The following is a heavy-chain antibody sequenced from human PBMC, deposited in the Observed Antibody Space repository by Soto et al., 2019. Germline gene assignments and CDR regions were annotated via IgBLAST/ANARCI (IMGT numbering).Heavy chain of an antibody. CDR2: IKSETDGGTA. CDR1: GFNLSHPW. CDR3: TTGIYYDLLTGYHDVAY. D-gene: IGHD3-9*01. Sequence: EVQLVQSGGGLVKPGGSLRLSCAASGFNLSHPWMTWVRQAAGKGLEWVGRIKSETDGGTADYAAPVKGRITISRDDSKNTVYLQINRLKTEDTAVYYCTTGIYYDLLTGYHDVAYWGQGTLVTVSS. V-gene: IGHV3-15*01. J-gene: IGHJ4*02.